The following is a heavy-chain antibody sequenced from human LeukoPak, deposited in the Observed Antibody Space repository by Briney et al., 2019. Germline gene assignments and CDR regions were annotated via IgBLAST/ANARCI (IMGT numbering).Heavy chain of an antibody. J-gene: IGHJ6*03. V-gene: IGHV3-48*04. CDR3: ARDFQRVGYYYYYMDV. CDR1: GFTFSSYS. Sequence: GGSLRLSCAASGFTFSSYSMNWVRKAPGKGLEWVSYISSSSSTIYYADSVKGRFTISRDNAKNSLYLQMNSLRAEDTAVYYCARDFQRVGYYYYYMDVWGKGTTVTVSS. D-gene: IGHD1-26*01. CDR2: ISSSSSTI.